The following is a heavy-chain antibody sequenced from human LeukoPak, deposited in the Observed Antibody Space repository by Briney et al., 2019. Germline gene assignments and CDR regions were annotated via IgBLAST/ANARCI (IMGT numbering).Heavy chain of an antibody. Sequence: GGSLRLSCAASGFTVSSNYMSWVRQAPGKGLEWVSVIYSGGSTYYGDSVKGRFTISRDNSKNTLYLQMNSLRAEDTAVYYCARDHGYSYGYPYYYYGMDVWGQGTTVTVSS. D-gene: IGHD5-18*01. V-gene: IGHV3-66*01. CDR1: GFTVSSNY. J-gene: IGHJ6*02. CDR2: IYSGGST. CDR3: ARDHGYSYGYPYYYYGMDV.